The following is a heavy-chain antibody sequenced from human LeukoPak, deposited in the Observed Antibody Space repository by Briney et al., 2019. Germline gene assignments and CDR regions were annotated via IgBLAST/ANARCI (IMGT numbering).Heavy chain of an antibody. Sequence: GASVKVSCKASGYTFTGYYMHWVRQAPGQGLEWMGWINPNSGGTNNAQKFQGRVTMTRDTSISTAYMELSRLRSDDTAVYYCAREGIDYGDYPFDYWGQGTLVTVSS. V-gene: IGHV1-2*02. CDR1: GYTFTGYY. J-gene: IGHJ4*02. CDR2: INPNSGGT. D-gene: IGHD4-17*01. CDR3: AREGIDYGDYPFDY.